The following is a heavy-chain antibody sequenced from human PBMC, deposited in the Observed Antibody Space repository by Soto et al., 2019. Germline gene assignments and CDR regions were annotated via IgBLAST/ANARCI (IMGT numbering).Heavy chain of an antibody. D-gene: IGHD6-6*01. CDR3: AREVIAAS. CDR2: ISYDGSNK. J-gene: IGHJ3*01. CDR1: GFTFSSYA. V-gene: IGHV3-30-3*01. Sequence: QVQLVESGGGMVQPGRSLRLSCAASGFTFSSYAMHWVRQAPGKGLEWVAVISYDGSNKYYADSVKGRFTISRDNSKNTLYLQMNSLRAEDTAVYYCAREVIAASWGQGTMVTVSS.